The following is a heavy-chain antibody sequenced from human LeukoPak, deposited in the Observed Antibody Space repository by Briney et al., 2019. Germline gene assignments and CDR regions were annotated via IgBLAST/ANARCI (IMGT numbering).Heavy chain of an antibody. Sequence: PSETLSLTCTVSGGSISSYYWSWIRQPPGKGLEWIGYIYYSGSTNYNPSLKSRVTISVDTSKNQFSLKLSSVTAADTAVYYCARGDYVPYPYYFDYWGQGTLVTVSS. V-gene: IGHV4-59*01. CDR2: IYYSGST. CDR3: ARGDYVPYPYYFDY. CDR1: GGSISSYY. D-gene: IGHD4-17*01. J-gene: IGHJ4*02.